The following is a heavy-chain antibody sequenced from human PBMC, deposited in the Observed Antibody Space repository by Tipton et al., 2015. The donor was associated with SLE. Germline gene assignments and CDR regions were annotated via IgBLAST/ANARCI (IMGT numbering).Heavy chain of an antibody. D-gene: IGHD3-22*01. CDR3: ARWQYYYDSSGYFDY. V-gene: IGHV4-38-2*02. CDR1: GYSISSGYY. CDR2: IYHSGST. J-gene: IGHJ4*02. Sequence: TLSLTCTVSGYSISSGYYWGWIRQPPGKGLEWIGSIYHSGSTYYNPSLKSRVTISVDTSKNQFSLKLSSVTAADTAVYYCARWQYYYDSSGYFDYWGQGTLVTVSS.